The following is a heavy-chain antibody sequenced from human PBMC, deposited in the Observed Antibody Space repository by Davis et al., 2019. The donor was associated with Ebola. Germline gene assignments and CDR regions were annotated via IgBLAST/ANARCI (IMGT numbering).Heavy chain of an antibody. Sequence: PGGSLRLSCAASGFTFDDYAMHWVRHAPGKGLEWVSGISWNSGSIGYADSVKGRFTISRDNAKNSLYLQMNSLRAEDTALYYCAKARCSSTSCYSSGMDVWGQGTTVTVSS. CDR3: AKARCSSTSCYSSGMDV. CDR1: GFTFDDYA. D-gene: IGHD2-2*01. CDR2: ISWNSGSI. V-gene: IGHV3-9*01. J-gene: IGHJ6*02.